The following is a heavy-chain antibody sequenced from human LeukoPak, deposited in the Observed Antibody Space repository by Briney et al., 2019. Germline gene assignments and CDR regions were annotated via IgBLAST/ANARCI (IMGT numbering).Heavy chain of an antibody. D-gene: IGHD4-17*01. J-gene: IGHJ4*02. Sequence: ASVKVSCKASGDTFSSYAISWVRQAPGQGLEWMGRIIPILGIANYAQKFQGRVTITADKSTSTAYMELSSLRSEDTAVYYCARQTTSYYFDYWGQGTLVTVSS. CDR1: GDTFSSYA. CDR2: IIPILGIA. CDR3: ARQTTSYYFDY. V-gene: IGHV1-69*04.